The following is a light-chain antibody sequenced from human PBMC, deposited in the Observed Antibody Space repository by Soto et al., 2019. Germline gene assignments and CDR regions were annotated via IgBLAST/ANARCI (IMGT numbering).Light chain of an antibody. V-gene: IGKV1-5*01. CDR3: QQYNSYSGSIT. J-gene: IGKJ5*01. CDR1: QSIGRW. CDR2: DAT. Sequence: DIQMTQSPSTLSAFVGDRVTITCRASQSIGRWLAWYQQKPGKAPKLLIYDATSLESGVPSRFSGSGSGTEFTLTISSLQPDDFATYYCQQYNSYSGSITFGQGT.